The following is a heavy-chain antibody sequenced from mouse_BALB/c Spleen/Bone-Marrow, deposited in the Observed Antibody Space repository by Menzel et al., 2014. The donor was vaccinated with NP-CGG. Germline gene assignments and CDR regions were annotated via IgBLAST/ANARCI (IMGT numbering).Heavy chain of an antibody. CDR2: IWAGGST. CDR1: GFSLTSYG. CDR3: ARDYYGSLYAMDY. D-gene: IGHD1-1*01. Sequence: VKVVESGPGLVAPSQRLSIPCTVSGFSLTSYGLHWVRQPPGKGLEWLGVIWAGGSTNYNSALMSRLSISKDNSKSQVFLKMNSLQTDDTAMYYCARDYYGSLYAMDYWGQGTSVTVSS. J-gene: IGHJ4*01. V-gene: IGHV2-9*02.